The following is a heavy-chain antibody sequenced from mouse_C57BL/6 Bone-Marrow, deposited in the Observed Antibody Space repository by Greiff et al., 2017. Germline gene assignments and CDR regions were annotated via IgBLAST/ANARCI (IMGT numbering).Heavy chain of an antibody. CDR3: ERESNYVYYYAMDN. CDR1: GYTFTSYW. CDR2: IDPNRGGT. J-gene: IGHJ4*01. V-gene: IGHV1-72*01. D-gene: IGHD2-5*01. Sequence: QVQLQQPGAELVKPGASVTLSCTASGYTFTSYWMHWVKQRPGRGLEWIGRIDPNRGGTKYNEKFKSKATLTVDKPSSTAYMQLSSLTSEDSAVYDCERESNYVYYYAMDNWGQGTSVTVSS.